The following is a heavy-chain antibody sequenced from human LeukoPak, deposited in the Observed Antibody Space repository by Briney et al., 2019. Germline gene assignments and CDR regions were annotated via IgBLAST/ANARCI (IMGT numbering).Heavy chain of an antibody. CDR2: IYPGDSDT. CDR3: ASRSRELLDPRDAFDI. V-gene: IGHV5-51*01. Sequence: KISCKGYAYSFTSYWIGWVRQMPGKGLEWMGIIYPGDSDTRYSPSFQGQVTISADKSISTAYLQWSSLKASDTAMYYCASRSRELLDPRDAFDIWGQGTMVTVSS. CDR1: AYSFTSYW. J-gene: IGHJ3*02. D-gene: IGHD1-26*01.